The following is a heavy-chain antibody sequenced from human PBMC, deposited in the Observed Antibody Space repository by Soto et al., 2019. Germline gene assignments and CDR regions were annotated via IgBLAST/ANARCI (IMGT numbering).Heavy chain of an antibody. V-gene: IGHV4-34*01. J-gene: IGHJ4*02. Sequence: PSETLSLTCAVYGGSFSGYYWSWIRQPPGKGLEWIGEINHSGSTNYNPSLKSRVTISVDTSKNQFSLKLSSVTAADTAVYYCARANPHYFDHWGQGTLVTVSS. CDR1: GGSFSGYY. CDR3: ARANPHYFDH. CDR2: INHSGST.